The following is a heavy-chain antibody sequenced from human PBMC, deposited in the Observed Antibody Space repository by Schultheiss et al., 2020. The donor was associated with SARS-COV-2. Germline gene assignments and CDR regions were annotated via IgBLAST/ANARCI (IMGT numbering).Heavy chain of an antibody. D-gene: IGHD6-19*01. Sequence: GGSLRLSCVVPGSTFSRDWIHWVRQVPGKGLVWVSRINPDGSVTNYADSVKGRFTIFRENAKNTANLQMNSLRAEDTAVYYCARGRRQWLVLRKMGDYWGQGTLVTVSS. CDR3: ARGRRQWLVLRKMGDY. CDR1: GSTFSRDW. J-gene: IGHJ4*02. V-gene: IGHV3-74*01. CDR2: INPDGSVT.